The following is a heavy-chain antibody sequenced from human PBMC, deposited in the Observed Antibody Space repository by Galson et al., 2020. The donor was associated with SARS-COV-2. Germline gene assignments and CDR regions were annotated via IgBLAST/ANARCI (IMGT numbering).Heavy chain of an antibody. CDR1: GYTFTGYY. Sequence: ASVKVSCKASGYTFTGYYLHWVRQAPGQGLEWMGWINPNSGGTNYAQKFQGRVTMTGDTSISTAYMELSSLRSEDTAVYDCARSSSSTTCFQTDGMDVWGQGTTVTVSS. CDR3: ARSSSSTTCFQTDGMDV. CDR2: INPNSGGT. D-gene: IGHD2-2*01. J-gene: IGHJ6*02. V-gene: IGHV1-2*02.